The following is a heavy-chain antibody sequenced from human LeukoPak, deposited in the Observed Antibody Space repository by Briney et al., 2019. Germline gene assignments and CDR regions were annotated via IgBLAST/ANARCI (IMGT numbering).Heavy chain of an antibody. Sequence: ASVKVSCKASGYTFTSYGISWVRQATGQGLEWMGWMNPNSGNTGYAQKFQGRVTITRNTSISTAYMELSSLRSEDTAVYYCARGDTGDFDYWGQGTLVTVSS. CDR3: ARGDTGDFDY. V-gene: IGHV1-8*03. CDR1: GYTFTSYG. CDR2: MNPNSGNT. J-gene: IGHJ4*02. D-gene: IGHD7-27*01.